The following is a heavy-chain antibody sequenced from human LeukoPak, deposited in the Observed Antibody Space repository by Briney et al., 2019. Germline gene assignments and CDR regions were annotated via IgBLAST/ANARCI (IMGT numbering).Heavy chain of an antibody. CDR2: IIPIFGIA. CDR3: ARQGGDTVTTAPLYYYYGTDV. J-gene: IGHJ6*02. CDR1: GGTFSSYA. V-gene: IGHV1-69*04. D-gene: IGHD4-11*01. Sequence: ASVEVSCKASGGTFSSYAISWVRQAPGQGLEWMGRIIPIFGIANYAQKFQGRVTITADKSTSTAYMELSSLRSEDTAVYYCARQGGDTVTTAPLYYYYGTDVWGQGTTVTVSS.